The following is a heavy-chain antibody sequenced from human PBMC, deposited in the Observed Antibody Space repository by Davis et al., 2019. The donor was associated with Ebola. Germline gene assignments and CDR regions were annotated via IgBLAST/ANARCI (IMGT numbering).Heavy chain of an antibody. CDR1: GGSISSSSFY. V-gene: IGHV4-61*05. CDR2: IQNSGSP. J-gene: IGHJ4*02. CDR3: ARGDYAGSSFDY. Sequence: MPSETLSLTCTVSGGSISSSSFYWGWIRQPPGKGLEWVGCIQNSGSPIYNPSLKSRVTLSVDRSTNQFSLKLTSVTAADTAVYYCARGDYAGSSFDYWGQGTLVTVSS. D-gene: IGHD4-17*01.